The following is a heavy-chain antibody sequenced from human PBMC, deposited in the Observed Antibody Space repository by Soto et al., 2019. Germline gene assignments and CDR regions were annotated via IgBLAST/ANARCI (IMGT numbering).Heavy chain of an antibody. J-gene: IGHJ4*02. CDR1: GFTFSSYA. D-gene: IGHD1-1*01. Sequence: QVQLVESGGGVVQPGRSLRLSCAASGFTFSSYAMHWVRQAPGKGLEWVAVISYDGSNKYYADSVKGRFTISRDNSKNTLYLQMNSLRAEDTAVYYCARGPGRYRDYFDSWGQGTLVTVSS. V-gene: IGHV3-30-3*01. CDR3: ARGPGRYRDYFDS. CDR2: ISYDGSNK.